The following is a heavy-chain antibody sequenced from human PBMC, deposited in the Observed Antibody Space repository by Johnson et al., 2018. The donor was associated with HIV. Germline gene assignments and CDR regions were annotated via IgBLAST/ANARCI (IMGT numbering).Heavy chain of an antibody. CDR3: SRAGYSRGWYERAVDI. D-gene: IGHD6-19*01. Sequence: VQLVESGGGLVQPGGSLKLSCAASGFTFSGSAMHWVRQASGKVLEWVGRIKSKTDGGTTDSAAPVKGRFTISRDNSKNTLYLQMNSLRAEDTAVDYCSRAGYSRGWYERAVDIWGQGTMVTVSS. CDR2: IKSKTDGGTT. CDR1: GFTFSGSA. V-gene: IGHV3-73*02. J-gene: IGHJ3*02.